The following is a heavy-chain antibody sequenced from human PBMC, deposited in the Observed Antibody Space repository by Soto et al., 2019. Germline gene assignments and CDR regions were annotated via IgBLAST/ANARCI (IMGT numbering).Heavy chain of an antibody. CDR1: GGTFSSYT. Sequence: SVKVSCKASGGTFSSYTISWVRQAPGQGLEWMGRIIPILGIANYAQKFQGRVTITADKSTSTAYMELSSLRSEDTAVYYCARDSPGTGSNWFDPWGQGTLVTVSS. CDR2: IIPILGIA. D-gene: IGHD1-7*01. CDR3: ARDSPGTGSNWFDP. V-gene: IGHV1-69*04. J-gene: IGHJ5*02.